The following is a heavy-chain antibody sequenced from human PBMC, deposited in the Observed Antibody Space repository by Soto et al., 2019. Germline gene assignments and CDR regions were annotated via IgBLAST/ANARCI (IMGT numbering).Heavy chain of an antibody. D-gene: IGHD6-6*01. CDR1: GYTFINYY. V-gene: IGHV1-46*03. J-gene: IGHJ6*03. CDR3: VRATAARQRDYSYHYYLHI. CDR2: INPNGGST. Sequence: ASVKVSCKASGYTFINYYIHWVRQAPGQGLEWMGVINPNGGSTVYAQKFQGRVTLTRDTSTSTVYVELSSLRSDDTAVYFCVRATAARQRDYSYHYYLHIWGKGSTVTVSS.